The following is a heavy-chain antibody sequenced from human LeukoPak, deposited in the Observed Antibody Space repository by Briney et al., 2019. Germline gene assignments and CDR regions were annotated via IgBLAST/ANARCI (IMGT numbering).Heavy chain of an antibody. D-gene: IGHD2-21*02. CDR2: ISGSGGST. V-gene: IGHV3-23*01. Sequence: GGSLRLSCAASGFTFSSYGMSWVRQAPGKGLEWVSAISGSGGSTYYADSVKGRFTISRDNSKNTLYLQMNSLRAEDTAVYYCAKDGGLAYCGGDCYSPWNYYYYMDVWGKGTTVTVSS. J-gene: IGHJ6*03. CDR1: GFTFSSYG. CDR3: AKDGGLAYCGGDCYSPWNYYYYMDV.